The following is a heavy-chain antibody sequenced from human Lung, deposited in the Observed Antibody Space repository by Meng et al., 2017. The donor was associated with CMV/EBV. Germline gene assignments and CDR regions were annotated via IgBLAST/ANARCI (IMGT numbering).Heavy chain of an antibody. Sequence: VQLVGSGGDLVQLAKALRLSLAAPGFISSRYWMNWYRQAPGKGLEWVANTNEDGSKKYYVDSVKGRFTISRDNAKNPLYLQMNSLRVEDTAIYYCGGVGIGYWGQGTLVTVSS. CDR1: GFISSRYW. CDR3: GGVGIGY. V-gene: IGHV3-7*04. D-gene: IGHD3-10*01. J-gene: IGHJ4*02. CDR2: TNEDGSKK.